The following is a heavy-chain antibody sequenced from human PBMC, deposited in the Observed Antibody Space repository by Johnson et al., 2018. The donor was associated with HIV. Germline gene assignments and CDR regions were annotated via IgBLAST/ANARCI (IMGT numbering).Heavy chain of an antibody. CDR2: IYSGGNT. J-gene: IGHJ3*02. CDR1: GFTVSSNY. D-gene: IGHD5-12*01. CDR3: ATDIRSGYLDAAFDI. Sequence: VQLVESGGGLIQPGGSLRLSCAASGFTVSSNYMSWVRQAPGKGLEWVSVIYSGGNTYYADSVKGRFIISRDNSKNSLYLQMNSLRAEDTALYYCATDIRSGYLDAAFDIWGRGTMVTVSS. V-gene: IGHV3-53*01.